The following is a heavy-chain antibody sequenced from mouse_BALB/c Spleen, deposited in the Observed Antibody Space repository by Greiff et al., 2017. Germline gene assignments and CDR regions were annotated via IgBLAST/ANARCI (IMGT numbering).Heavy chain of an antibody. CDR1: GYTFTDYA. CDR2: ISTYYGDA. CDR3: ARKARATWLDY. J-gene: IGHJ2*01. Sequence: VKLMESGAELVRPGVSVKISCKGSGYTFTDYAMHWVKQSHAKSLEWIGVISTYYGDASYNQKFKGKATMTVDKSSSTAYMELARLTSEDSAIYYCARKARATWLDYWGQGTTLTVSS. D-gene: IGHD3-1*01. V-gene: IGHV1S137*01.